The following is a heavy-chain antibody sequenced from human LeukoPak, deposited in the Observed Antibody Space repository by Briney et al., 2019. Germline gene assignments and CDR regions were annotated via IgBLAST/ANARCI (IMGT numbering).Heavy chain of an antibody. CDR1: GFTFSSYA. CDR3: AKDGSNYYDSSGYYYVGSFDY. D-gene: IGHD3-22*01. J-gene: IGHJ4*02. Sequence: PGGSLRLSCAASGFTFSSYAMSWVRQAPGKGLEWVPAISGSGGSTYYADSVKGRFTISRDNSKNTLYLQMNSLRAEDTAVYYCAKDGSNYYDSSGYYYVGSFDYWGQGTLVTVSS. CDR2: ISGSGGST. V-gene: IGHV3-23*01.